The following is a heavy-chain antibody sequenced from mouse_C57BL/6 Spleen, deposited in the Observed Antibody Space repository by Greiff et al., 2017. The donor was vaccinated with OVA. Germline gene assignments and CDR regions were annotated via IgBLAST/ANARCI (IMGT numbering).Heavy chain of an antibody. CDR1: GYAFSSSW. Sequence: QVQLQQSGPELVKPGASVKISCKASGYAFSSSWMNWVKQRPGKGLEWIGRIYPGDGDTNYNGKFKGKATLTADKSSSTAYMQLSSLTSEDSAVYFCARCGFSTTVEDYWGQGTTLTVSS. V-gene: IGHV1-82*01. D-gene: IGHD1-1*01. J-gene: IGHJ2*01. CDR2: IYPGDGDT. CDR3: ARCGFSTTVEDY.